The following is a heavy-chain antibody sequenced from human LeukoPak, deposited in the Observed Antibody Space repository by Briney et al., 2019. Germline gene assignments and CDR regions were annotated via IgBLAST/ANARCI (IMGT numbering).Heavy chain of an antibody. J-gene: IGHJ4*02. CDR3: AGLVGRYSSGLYYYYFDY. CDR2: MYLSGTT. D-gene: IGHD3-22*01. Sequence: SGTLSLTCTVSGDSINSLDLWSWVRQPPGKGLEWIGEMYLSGTTHSNPSVKSRVTISIDKSKYQFFLNLSSVSAADTGVYYCAGLVGRYSSGLYYYYFDYWGQGTLVTVSS. CDR1: GDSINSLDL. V-gene: IGHV4-4*02.